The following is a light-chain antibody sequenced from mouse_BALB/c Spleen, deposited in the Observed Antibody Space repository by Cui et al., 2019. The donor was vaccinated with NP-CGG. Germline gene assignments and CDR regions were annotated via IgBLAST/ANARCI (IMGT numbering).Light chain of an antibody. V-gene: IGLV1*01. CDR2: GSK. CDR3: ALWYSNHWV. Sequence: QAVVTQESALTTSPGETVTLTCRSSTGTVTIYNYAHWVQEKPDHLFPGLIGGSKKRAPGVHARFSGDLIGDKAALTITGAQTEDEAIYFCALWYSNHWVFGGGTKLTVL. J-gene: IGLJ1*01. CDR1: TGTVTIYNY.